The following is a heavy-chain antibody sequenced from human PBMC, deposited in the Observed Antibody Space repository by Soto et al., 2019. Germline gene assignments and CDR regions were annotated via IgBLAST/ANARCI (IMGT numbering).Heavy chain of an antibody. CDR2: IYYSGST. CDR1: GGSISSGGYY. J-gene: IGHJ6*02. V-gene: IGHV4-31*03. Sequence: PSETLSLTCTVSGGSISSGGYYWSWIRQHPGKGLEWIGYIYYSGSTYYNPSLKSRVTISVDTSKNQFSLKLSSVTAADTAVYYCATRHYQITIFGVVNPGMDVWGQGTTVTVSS. CDR3: ATRHYQITIFGVVNPGMDV. D-gene: IGHD3-3*01.